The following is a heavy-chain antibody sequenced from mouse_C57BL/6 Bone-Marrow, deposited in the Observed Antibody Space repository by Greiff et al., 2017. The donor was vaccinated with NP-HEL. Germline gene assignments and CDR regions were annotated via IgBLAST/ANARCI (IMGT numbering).Heavy chain of an antibody. CDR3: VRRRPVAGGYFDV. CDR1: GFSFNTYA. Sequence: EVKLVESGGGLVQPKGSLKLSCAASGFSFNTYAMNWVRQAPGKGLEWVARIRSKSNNYATYYADSVKDRFTISRDDSESMLYLQMNNLKTEDTAMYYCVRRRPVAGGYFDVWGTGTTVTVSS. D-gene: IGHD1-1*01. CDR2: IRSKSNNYAT. V-gene: IGHV10-1*01. J-gene: IGHJ1*03.